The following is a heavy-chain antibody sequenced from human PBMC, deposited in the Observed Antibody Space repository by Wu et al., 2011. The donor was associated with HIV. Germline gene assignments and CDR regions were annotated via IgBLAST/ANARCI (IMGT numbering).Heavy chain of an antibody. D-gene: IGHD2-21*01. V-gene: IGHV1-2*02. J-gene: IGHJ5*01. CDR2: INPSSGAT. CDR3: ARDWGATVVIYLLDS. Sequence: QVQLMQSGAEVKEPGASVKVSCKASGYSFTRYYVHWVRQTPGQGLEWVGWINPSSGATQCAKKFQDKVTMTRDTTNNTVYMEVNRLISDDTATYYCARDWGATVVIYLLDSWGQGTLVTVSS. CDR1: GYSFTRYY.